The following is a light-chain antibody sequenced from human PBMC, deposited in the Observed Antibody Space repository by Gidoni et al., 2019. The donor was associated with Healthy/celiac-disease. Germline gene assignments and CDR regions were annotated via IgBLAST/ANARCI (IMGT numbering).Light chain of an antibody. CDR3: GTWDSSLSAGVNYV. J-gene: IGLJ1*01. Sequence: QSVLTQPPSTSAAPGQKVTISCSGSSSNIGNNYVSWYQQLPGTAPKLLIYENNKRPSGIPDRFSGSKSGTSATLGITGLQTGDEADYYCGTWDSSLSAGVNYVFGTGTKVTVL. CDR2: ENN. CDR1: SSNIGNNY. V-gene: IGLV1-51*02.